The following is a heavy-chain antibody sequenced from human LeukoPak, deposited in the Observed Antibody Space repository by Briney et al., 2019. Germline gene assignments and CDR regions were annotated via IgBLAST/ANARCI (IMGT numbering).Heavy chain of an antibody. CDR3: AKGLESSGWFNWFDP. CDR1: GFTFSSYA. D-gene: IGHD6-19*01. V-gene: IGHV3-23*01. CDR2: ISGSGGST. Sequence: GGSLRLSCAASGFTFSSYAMSWVRQAPGKGLEWVSAISGSGGSTYYADSVKGRFTISRDNSKNTLYLQMNSLRAEDTAVYYCAKGLESSGWFNWFDPWGRGTLVTVSS. J-gene: IGHJ5*02.